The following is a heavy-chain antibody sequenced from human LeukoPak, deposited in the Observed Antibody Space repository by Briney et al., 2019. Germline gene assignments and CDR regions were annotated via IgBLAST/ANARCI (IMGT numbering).Heavy chain of an antibody. CDR2: MSYDGSNK. CDR3: AREGVVPY. V-gene: IGHV3-30-3*01. J-gene: IGHJ4*02. Sequence: GGSLRLSCAASGFTFSSYAMHWVRQAPGKGLEWVAVMSYDGSNKYYADSVKGRFTISRDNSKNTLYLQMNSLRAEDTAVYYCAREGVVPYWGQGTLVTVSS. CDR1: GFTFSSYA. D-gene: IGHD2-2*01.